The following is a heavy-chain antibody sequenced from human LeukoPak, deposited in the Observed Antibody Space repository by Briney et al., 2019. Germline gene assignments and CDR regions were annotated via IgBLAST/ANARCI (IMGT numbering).Heavy chain of an antibody. CDR2: ISSSSSYI. CDR1: GFTLSSYS. V-gene: IGHV3-21*01. J-gene: IGHJ4*02. D-gene: IGHD3-3*01. CDR3: ARDSTIFGVVIRLNFDY. Sequence: GGSLRLSCAASGFTLSSYSMNWVRQAPGKGLEWVSSISSSSSYIYYADSVKGRFTISRDNAKNSLYLQMNSLRAEDTAVYYCARDSTIFGVVIRLNFDYWGQGTLVTVSS.